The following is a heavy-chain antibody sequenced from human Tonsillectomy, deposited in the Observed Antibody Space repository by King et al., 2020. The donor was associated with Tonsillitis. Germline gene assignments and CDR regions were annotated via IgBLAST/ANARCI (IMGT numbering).Heavy chain of an antibody. J-gene: IGHJ6*02. CDR3: ARPTKGWNDNYGRDV. Sequence: VQLVQSGAEVKKPGASVKVSCKASGYTFTGYYIHWVRQAPGQGLEWMGWINPNSGDTNYAQNFQGRVTMTRDTSISTAYMELSRLRSNDTAVYYCARPTKGWNDNYGRDVWGQGTTVTVSS. V-gene: IGHV1-2*02. CDR1: GYTFTGYY. CDR2: INPNSGDT. D-gene: IGHD1-1*01.